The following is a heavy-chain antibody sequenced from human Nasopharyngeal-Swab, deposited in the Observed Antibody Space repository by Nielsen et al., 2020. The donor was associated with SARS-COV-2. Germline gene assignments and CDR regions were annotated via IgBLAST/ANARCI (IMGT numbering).Heavy chain of an antibody. CDR3: AKVRSGTYPTGAFDI. CDR2: ISGSGGST. V-gene: IGHV3-23*01. Sequence: ETLSLTCAASGFTFSSYAMSWVRQAPGKGLEWVSAISGSGGSTYYADSVKGRFTISRDNSKNTLYLQMNSLRAEDTAVYYCAKVRSGTYPTGAFDIWGQGTMVTVSS. J-gene: IGHJ3*02. CDR1: GFTFSSYA. D-gene: IGHD1-26*01.